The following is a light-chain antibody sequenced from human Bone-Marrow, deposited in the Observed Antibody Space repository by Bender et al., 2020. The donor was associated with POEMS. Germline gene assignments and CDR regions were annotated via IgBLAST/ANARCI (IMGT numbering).Light chain of an antibody. Sequence: QSALTQPPSASGSPGQSITISCTGTCSDVGGYNFVSWYQQHPDKAPKVMIYDVTNRPSGVSNRFSGSKSGNTASLTISGLQAEDEADYYCCSYTINSTLYVFGSGTRVTVL. V-gene: IGLV2-14*03. CDR3: CSYTINSTLYV. J-gene: IGLJ1*01. CDR1: CSDVGGYNF. CDR2: DVT.